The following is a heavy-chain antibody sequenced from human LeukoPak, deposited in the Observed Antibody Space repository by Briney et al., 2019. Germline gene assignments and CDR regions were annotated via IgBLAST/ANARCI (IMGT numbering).Heavy chain of an antibody. V-gene: IGHV4-59*01. D-gene: IGHD6-13*01. CDR1: GGSISSYY. Sequence: SETQSLTCTVSGGSISSYYWSWIRQPPGKGLEWIGYIYYSGSTNYNPSLKSRVTISVDTSKNQFSLKLSSVTAADTAVYYCARELRVSSSWYSLGRFDPWGQGTLVTVSS. CDR2: IYYSGST. CDR3: ARELRVSSSWYSLGRFDP. J-gene: IGHJ5*02.